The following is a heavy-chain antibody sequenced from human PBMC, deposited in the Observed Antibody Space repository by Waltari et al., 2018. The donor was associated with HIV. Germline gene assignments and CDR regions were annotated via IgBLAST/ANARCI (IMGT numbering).Heavy chain of an antibody. CDR1: GFTFNNAW. CDR2: IKSKADGRTP. D-gene: IGHD1-26*01. CDR3: RSGIVRTTDY. Sequence: EVQLVESGGGLVKHGGSLRLSCAASGFTFNNAWMHWVRQAPGKGVGWVGRIKSKADGRTPDYAAPVKGRFTIARDDSKNTVNLQMNSLKAEDTAVYFCRSGIVRTTDYWGQGTLVTVSS. V-gene: IGHV3-15*07. J-gene: IGHJ4*02.